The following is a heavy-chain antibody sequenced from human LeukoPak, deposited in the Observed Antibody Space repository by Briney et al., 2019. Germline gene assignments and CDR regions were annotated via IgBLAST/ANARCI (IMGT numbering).Heavy chain of an antibody. J-gene: IGHJ5*02. CDR1: GDSVSSNSAA. V-gene: IGHV6-1*01. D-gene: IGHD3-3*01. Sequence: SQTLSLTCAISGDSVSSNSAAWNWIRQSPSRGLEWLGRTYYRSKWYNDYAVSVKSRVTVNPDTSKNQFSLQLNSVTPEDTAVYYCARDTRITIFGVVGWFDPWGQGTLVTVSS. CDR3: ARDTRITIFGVVGWFDP. CDR2: TYYRSKWYN.